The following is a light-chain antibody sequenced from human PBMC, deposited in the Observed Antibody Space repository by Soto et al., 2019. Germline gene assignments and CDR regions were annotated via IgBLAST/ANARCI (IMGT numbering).Light chain of an antibody. CDR1: QSISSSY. V-gene: IGKV3D-15*01. Sequence: RQSPGTLSLSPGERATLSCRASQSISSSYLAWYQQKPGQAPRLLIYDTSTRATGIPVRFSGSGFGTEFTLAISSLQSEDFAVYFCQQYNNWPRTFGQGTKVDI. J-gene: IGKJ1*01. CDR2: DTS. CDR3: QQYNNWPRT.